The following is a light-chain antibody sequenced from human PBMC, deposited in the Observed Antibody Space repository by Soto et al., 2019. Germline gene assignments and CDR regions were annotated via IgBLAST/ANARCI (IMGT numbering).Light chain of an antibody. V-gene: IGKV3-20*01. CDR3: PQYGSSSWT. J-gene: IGKJ1*01. CDR1: QSVSSSY. CDR2: GAS. Sequence: EIVLTQSPGTLSLSPGERATLSCRASQSVSSSYLAWYQQKPGQAPRLLIYGASSRATGITDRFSGSGSGTGFALTISRLEPEDFAVYYCPQYGSSSWTFGQGTKAEIK.